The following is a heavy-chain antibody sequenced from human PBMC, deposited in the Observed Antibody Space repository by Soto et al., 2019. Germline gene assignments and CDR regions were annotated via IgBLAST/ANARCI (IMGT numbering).Heavy chain of an antibody. CDR2: INPSGGST. J-gene: IGHJ4*02. V-gene: IGHV1-46*02. D-gene: IGHD3-22*01. Sequence: ASVKVSCKDSGYTLNELSMHWVRQAPGQGLEWMGIINPSGGSTSYAQKFQGRVTMTRDTSTSTVYMELSSLRSEDTAVYYCAGSMYYYDSSGYPDFDYWGQGTLVTVSS. CDR3: AGSMYYYDSSGYPDFDY. CDR1: GYTLNELS.